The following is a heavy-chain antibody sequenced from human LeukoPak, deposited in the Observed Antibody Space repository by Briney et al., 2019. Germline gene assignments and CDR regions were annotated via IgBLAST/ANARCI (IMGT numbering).Heavy chain of an antibody. J-gene: IGHJ4*02. V-gene: IGHV4-38-2*02. CDR1: GYSISSGYY. CDR3: AREHHSSSSLDY. D-gene: IGHD6-6*01. Sequence: SETLSLTCTVSGYSISSGYYWGWIRQPPGKGLEWIGYIYYSGSTNYNPSLKSRVTISVDTSKNQFSLKLSSVTAADTAVYYCAREHHSSSSLDYWGQGTLVTVSS. CDR2: IYYSGST.